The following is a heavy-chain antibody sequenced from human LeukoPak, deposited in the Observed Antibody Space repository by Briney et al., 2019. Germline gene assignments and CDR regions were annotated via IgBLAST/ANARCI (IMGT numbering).Heavy chain of an antibody. CDR1: GGTFSSYA. CDR3: ARERYYDSSGYSPDAFDI. V-gene: IGHV1-69*05. D-gene: IGHD3-22*01. Sequence: GASVKVSCKASGGTFSSYAISWVRQAPGQGLEWMGRIIPIFGTANYAQKFQGRVTITTDESTSTAYMELSSLRSEVTAVYYCARERYYDSSGYSPDAFDIWGQGTMVTVSS. J-gene: IGHJ3*02. CDR2: IIPIFGTA.